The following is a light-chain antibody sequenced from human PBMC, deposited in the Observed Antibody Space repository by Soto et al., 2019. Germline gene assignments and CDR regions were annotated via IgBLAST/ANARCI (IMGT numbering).Light chain of an antibody. CDR1: QSVTTF. J-gene: IGKJ4*01. V-gene: IGKV3-11*01. CDR3: QQRTNWPLT. Sequence: EIVLTQSPVTLSLSPGERATLSCRASQSVTTFLAWYQQKPGQAPRLLIYDASKSATVIPARFSGSGSGTDFHLTISSLEPEDVAVYYCQQRTNWPLTFGGGTKVEIK. CDR2: DAS.